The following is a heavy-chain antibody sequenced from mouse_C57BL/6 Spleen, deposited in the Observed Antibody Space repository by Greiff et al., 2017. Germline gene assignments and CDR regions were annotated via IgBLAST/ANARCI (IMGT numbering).Heavy chain of an antibody. CDR3: ARGGTVVAPYAIDY. Sequence: EVQRVESGGGLVKPGGSLKLSCAASGFTFSDYGMHWVRQAPEKGLEWVAYISSGSSTIYYADTVKGRFTISRDNAKNTLFLQMTSLRSEDTAMYYCARGGTVVAPYAIDYWGQGTSVTVSS. V-gene: IGHV5-17*01. J-gene: IGHJ4*01. CDR2: ISSGSSTI. D-gene: IGHD1-1*01. CDR1: GFTFSDYG.